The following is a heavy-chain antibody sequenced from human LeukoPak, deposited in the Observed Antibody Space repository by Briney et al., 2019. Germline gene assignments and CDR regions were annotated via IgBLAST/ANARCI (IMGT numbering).Heavy chain of an antibody. CDR3: ARAIGYCSGGSCSLDY. J-gene: IGHJ4*02. CDR2: IYTSGST. D-gene: IGHD2-15*01. CDR1: GGSISSYY. V-gene: IGHV4-4*07. Sequence: SETLSLTCTVSGGSISSYYWSWIRQPAGKGLEWIGRIYTSGSTNYNPSLKSRVTMSVDTSKNQFSLKLSSVTAADTAVYYCARAIGYCSGGSCSLDYWGQGTLVTVSS.